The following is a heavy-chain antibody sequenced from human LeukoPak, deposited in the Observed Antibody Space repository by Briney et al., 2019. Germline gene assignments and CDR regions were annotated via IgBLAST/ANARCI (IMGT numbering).Heavy chain of an antibody. V-gene: IGHV4-59*12. CDR3: AKETRNYYDSPAYYSFDY. CDR2: MYYRGST. CDR1: GGSISSYY. Sequence: SETLSLTCTVSGGSISSYYWSWIRQPPGKGLEWIGSMYYRGSTDYSPSLKSRVTVSVDTTKNQFSLKLSSVTAADTAVYYCAKETRNYYDSPAYYSFDYWGQGTLVTVSS. D-gene: IGHD3-22*01. J-gene: IGHJ4*02.